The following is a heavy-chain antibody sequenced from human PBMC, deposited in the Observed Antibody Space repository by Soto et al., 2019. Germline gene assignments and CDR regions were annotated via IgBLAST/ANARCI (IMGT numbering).Heavy chain of an antibody. CDR1: AGTFSSYA. Sequence: QVQLVQSGAELKKPGSSVKVSCKASAGTFSSYAITWVRQAPGQGLEWMGGIIPMFGSPNYAQKFLGRATITADKSTRTAYMELNSLRSEDTAVYYCAKWGAQGELDYWGQGTLVTVSS. V-gene: IGHV1-69*06. CDR3: AKWGAQGELDY. J-gene: IGHJ4*02. CDR2: IIPMFGSP. D-gene: IGHD2-21*01.